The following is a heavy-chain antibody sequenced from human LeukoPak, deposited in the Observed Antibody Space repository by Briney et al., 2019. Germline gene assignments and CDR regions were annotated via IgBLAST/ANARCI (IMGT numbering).Heavy chain of an antibody. V-gene: IGHV3-30*18. CDR3: AEDLMKTGYCSGASCYGRTD. Sequence: GGSLRLSCAASGFTFSNFAIHWVRQAPGKGLEWVAVILYDRRNKYYGDSVEGRFTISRDNSKNTVYLEMNSLRAEDTAVYYCAEDLMKTGYCSGASCYGRTDWGQGTLVTVSS. CDR2: ILYDRRNK. CDR1: GFTFSNFA. J-gene: IGHJ4*02. D-gene: IGHD2-15*01.